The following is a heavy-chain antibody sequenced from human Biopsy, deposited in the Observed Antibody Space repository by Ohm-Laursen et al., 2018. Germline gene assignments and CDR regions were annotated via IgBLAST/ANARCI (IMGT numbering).Heavy chain of an antibody. CDR2: IRPLNGDT. J-gene: IGHJ4*02. V-gene: IGHV1-18*01. Sequence: ASVKVSCKTSGYNFISYSINWVRQAPGQGLEWMGWIRPLNGDTKYGQKFQDRVTMTTDTSTSTVYMELTSLRSDDTAVYYCARGEVTFGELIVSLDSWGQGTLVAVSS. CDR3: ARGEVTFGELIVSLDS. D-gene: IGHD3-16*02. CDR1: GYNFISYS.